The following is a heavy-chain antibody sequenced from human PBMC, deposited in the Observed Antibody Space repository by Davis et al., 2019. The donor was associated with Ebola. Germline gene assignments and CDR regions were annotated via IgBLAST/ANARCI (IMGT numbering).Heavy chain of an antibody. D-gene: IGHD1-1*01. J-gene: IGHJ4*02. Sequence: ESLKISCAASGFTFSESWMAWVRQAPGKGLEWLANMLHDGSEKYSAGPVKGRFTISRDNARNSFYLQMNSLRVEDTAVYYCARDNNWKLDYWGQGILVTVSS. V-gene: IGHV3-7*01. CDR2: MLHDGSEK. CDR3: ARDNNWKLDY. CDR1: GFTFSESW.